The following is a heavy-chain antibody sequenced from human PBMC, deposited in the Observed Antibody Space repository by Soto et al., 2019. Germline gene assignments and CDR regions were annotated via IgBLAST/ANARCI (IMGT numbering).Heavy chain of an antibody. J-gene: IGHJ4*02. Sequence: EVQLVESGGGLVQPGGSLRLSCAASGFTVSSNYMSWVRQAPGKGLEWVSVIYSGGSTYYADSVKGRFTISRDNSKNTLCLQMNSLRAEDTAVYYCARDLVGVSVRAEWGQGTLVTVSS. CDR1: GFTVSSNY. CDR2: IYSGGST. V-gene: IGHV3-66*01. D-gene: IGHD3-10*01. CDR3: ARDLVGVSVRAE.